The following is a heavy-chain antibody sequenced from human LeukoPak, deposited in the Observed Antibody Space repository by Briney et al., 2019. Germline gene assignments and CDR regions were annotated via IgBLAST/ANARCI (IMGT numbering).Heavy chain of an antibody. CDR2: IKQDGSEK. V-gene: IGHV3-7*01. J-gene: IGHJ3*02. CDR3: AREGGSPMGDAFDI. Sequence: GGSLRLSCAASGFTFSSYWMSWVRQALGKGLEWVANIKQDGSEKYYVDSVKGRFTISRDNAKNSLYLQMNSLRAEDTAVYYCAREGGSPMGDAFDIWGQGTMVTVSS. D-gene: IGHD1-26*01. CDR1: GFTFSSYW.